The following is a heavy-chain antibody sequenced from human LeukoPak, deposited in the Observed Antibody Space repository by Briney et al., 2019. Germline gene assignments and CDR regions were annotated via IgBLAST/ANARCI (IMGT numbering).Heavy chain of an antibody. V-gene: IGHV3-23*01. Sequence: PGRSLRLFCAASGFTFSSYAMSWVRHAPGKGLEWVSAISGSGDSTYYADSVKGRFTISRDNSKNTLYLQMNSLRAEDTAVYYCATLSTPRSPAFDYWGQGTLVTVSS. J-gene: IGHJ4*02. CDR2: ISGSGDST. D-gene: IGHD2/OR15-2a*01. CDR3: ATLSTPRSPAFDY. CDR1: GFTFSSYA.